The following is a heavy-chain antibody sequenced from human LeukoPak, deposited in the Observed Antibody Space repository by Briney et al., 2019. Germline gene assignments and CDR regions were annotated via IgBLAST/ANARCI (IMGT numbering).Heavy chain of an antibody. J-gene: IGHJ4*02. CDR1: GGSISSGDYY. CDR3: ARDVMVRGCYFDY. Sequence: SENLSLTCTVSGGSISSGDYYWSWIRQPPGKGLEWIGYIYYSGSTYYNPSLKSRVTISVDTSKNQFSLKLSSVAAADTAVYYCARDVMVRGCYFDYWGQGTLVTVSS. CDR2: IYYSGST. V-gene: IGHV4-30-4*08. D-gene: IGHD3-10*01.